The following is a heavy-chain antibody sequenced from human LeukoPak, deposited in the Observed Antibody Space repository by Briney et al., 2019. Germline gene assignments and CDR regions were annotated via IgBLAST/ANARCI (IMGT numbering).Heavy chain of an antibody. Sequence: GESLRLSCSASGFTFSSYVMNWVRQAPAKGLEWVSYISSSSSTIYYADSVKGRFTISRDNAKNSLYLQMNSLRAEDTAVYYCERDGLIAAAGPDYFDYWGQGTLVTVSS. J-gene: IGHJ4*02. D-gene: IGHD6-13*01. CDR3: ERDGLIAAAGPDYFDY. CDR2: ISSSSSTI. CDR1: GFTFSSYV. V-gene: IGHV3-48*01.